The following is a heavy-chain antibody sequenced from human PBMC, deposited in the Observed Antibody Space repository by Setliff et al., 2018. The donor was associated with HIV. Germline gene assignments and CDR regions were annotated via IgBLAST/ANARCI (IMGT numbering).Heavy chain of an antibody. CDR2: IKPDGSSI. CDR1: GFSISSYW. J-gene: IGHJ2*01. CDR3: TRDPPTSGWYFDL. Sequence: QTGGSLRLSCAASGFSISSYWMHWVRQTPGKGLVWVSRIKPDGSSITYADSVKGRFTISRDNAKNTVYLQMNSLSAEDAAVYYCTRDPPTSGWYFDLWGRGTLV. V-gene: IGHV3-74*01. D-gene: IGHD7-27*01.